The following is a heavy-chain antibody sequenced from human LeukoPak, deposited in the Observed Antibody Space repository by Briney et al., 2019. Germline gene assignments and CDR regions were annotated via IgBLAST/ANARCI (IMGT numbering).Heavy chain of an antibody. Sequence: ASVKVSCKASGYTFTSYDINWVRQATGQGLEWMGWMNPNSGNTGYAQKFQGRVTMTRNTSISTAYMELSSLRSEDTAVYYCARGYCSGGGCHWGSFYFDHWGQGTLVTVSS. J-gene: IGHJ4*02. CDR2: MNPNSGNT. CDR3: ARGYCSGGGCHWGSFYFDH. D-gene: IGHD2-15*01. CDR1: GYTFTSYD. V-gene: IGHV1-8*01.